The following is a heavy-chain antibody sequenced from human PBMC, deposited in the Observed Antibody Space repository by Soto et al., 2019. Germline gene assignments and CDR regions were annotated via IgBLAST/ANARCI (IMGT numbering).Heavy chain of an antibody. CDR2: ISYDGSNK. D-gene: IGHD2-15*01. Sequence: PGGSLRLSCAASGFTFSSYAMHWVRQAPGKGLEWVAVISYDGSNKYYADSVKGRFTISRDSSKNTLYLQMNSLRAEDTAVYYCARDPEGYCSGGSCYVGSFDYWGQGTMVTVSS. CDR3: ARDPEGYCSGGSCYVGSFDY. J-gene: IGHJ4*02. CDR1: GFTFSSYA. V-gene: IGHV3-30-3*01.